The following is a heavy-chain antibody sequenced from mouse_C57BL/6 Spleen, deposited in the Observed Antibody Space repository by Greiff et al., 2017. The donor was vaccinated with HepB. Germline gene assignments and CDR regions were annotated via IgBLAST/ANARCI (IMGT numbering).Heavy chain of an antibody. CDR2: IDPENGDT. J-gene: IGHJ3*01. V-gene: IGHV14-4*01. CDR1: GFNIKDDY. Sequence: SGAELVRPGASVKLSCTASGFNIKDDYMHWVKQRPEQGLEWIGWIDPENGDTEYASKFQGKATITADTSSNTAYLQLSSLTSEDTAVYYCTTVPSLYYGSSWFAYWGQGTLVTVSA. CDR3: TTVPSLYYGSSWFAY. D-gene: IGHD1-1*01.